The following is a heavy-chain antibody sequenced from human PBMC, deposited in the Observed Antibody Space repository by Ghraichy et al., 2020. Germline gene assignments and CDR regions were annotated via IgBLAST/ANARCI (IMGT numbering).Heavy chain of an antibody. V-gene: IGHV3-33*01. CDR2: IWYDGSNK. D-gene: IGHD3-22*01. CDR1: GFTFSSYG. J-gene: IGHJ4*02. CDR3: ARDPPDSSGYYGAGNFDY. Sequence: GGSLRLSCAASGFTFSSYGMHWVRQAPGKGLEWVAVIWYDGSNKYYADSVKGRFTISRDNSKNTLYLQMNSLRAEDTAVYYCARDPPDSSGYYGAGNFDYWGQGTLVTVSS.